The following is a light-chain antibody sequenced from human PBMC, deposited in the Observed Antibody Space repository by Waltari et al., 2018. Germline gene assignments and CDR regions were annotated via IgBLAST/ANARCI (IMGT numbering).Light chain of an antibody. CDR2: RND. Sequence: QSVLTQPPSVSGTPGQRVTISCSGSSSHIGNNHFNWYRQVPGTTPKLLIYRNDQRPSGIPDRFSGSKSGTSASLAISGLRSEDEADYFCAAWDDSLNGHWEFGGGTKLTVL. CDR3: AAWDDSLNGHWE. J-gene: IGLJ2*01. CDR1: SSHIGNNH. V-gene: IGLV1-44*01.